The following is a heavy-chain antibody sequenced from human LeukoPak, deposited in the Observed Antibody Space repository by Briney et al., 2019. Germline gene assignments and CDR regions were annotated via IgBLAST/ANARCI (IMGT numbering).Heavy chain of an antibody. CDR3: ARTYGDYAPFDY. V-gene: IGHV1-3*01. CDR2: INAGYDKT. CDR1: GYTFTTYT. D-gene: IGHD4-17*01. J-gene: IGHJ4*02. Sequence: ASVKVSCRASGYTFTTYTIHWVRQAPGQRLEWMGWINAGYDKTKYSENFQDRITITKDTSASTASMELSSLRSEDTAVYYCARTYGDYAPFDYWGQGTLVTVSS.